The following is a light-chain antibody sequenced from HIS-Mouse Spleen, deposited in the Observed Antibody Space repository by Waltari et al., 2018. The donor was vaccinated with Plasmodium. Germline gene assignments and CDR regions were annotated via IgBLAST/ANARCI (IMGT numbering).Light chain of an antibody. Sequence: ITISCTGTSSDVGSYNLVSWYQQHPGKAPKLMIYEGSKRPSGVSNRFSGSKSGNTASLTISGLQAEDEADYYCCSYAGSSTNWVFGGGTKLTVL. V-gene: IGLV2-23*01. CDR1: SSDVGSYNL. CDR2: EGS. J-gene: IGLJ3*02. CDR3: CSYAGSSTNWV.